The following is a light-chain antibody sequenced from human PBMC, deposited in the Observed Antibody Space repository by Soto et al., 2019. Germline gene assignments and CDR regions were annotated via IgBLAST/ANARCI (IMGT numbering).Light chain of an antibody. CDR2: DVS. J-gene: IGLJ1*01. CDR1: RTDVADGYDY. Sequence: QPALTQAASVSGFPGQSIAISCTGVRTDVADGYDYVSWYQQRPGKAPQLMIYDVSKRPSGVSNRFSGSKSGNTASLTISGLQAEDEADYYCCSYAGSSTPLIFGTGTKVTVL. CDR3: CSYAGSSTPLI. V-gene: IGLV2-23*02.